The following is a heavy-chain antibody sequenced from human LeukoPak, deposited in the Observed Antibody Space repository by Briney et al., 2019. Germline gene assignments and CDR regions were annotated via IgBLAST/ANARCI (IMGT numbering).Heavy chain of an antibody. Sequence: GASVKVSCKASGYTFTGYYMHWVRQAPGQGLEWMGWMNPNSGGTNYAQKFQGWVTMTRDTSISTAYMELSRLRSDDTAVYYCARDPQYSSGWYYFDYWGQGTLVTVSS. CDR3: ARDPQYSSGWYYFDY. J-gene: IGHJ4*02. D-gene: IGHD6-19*01. CDR1: GYTFTGYY. V-gene: IGHV1-2*04. CDR2: MNPNSGGT.